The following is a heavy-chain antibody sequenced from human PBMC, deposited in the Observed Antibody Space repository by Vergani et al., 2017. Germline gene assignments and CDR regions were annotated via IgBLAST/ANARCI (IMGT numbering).Heavy chain of an antibody. CDR3: ARGGYCSSTSCYGYNWFDP. V-gene: IGHV3-21*01. CDR2: ISSSSSYI. Sequence: EVQLVESGGGLVKPGGSLRLSCAASGFTFSSYSMNWVRQAPGKGLEWVSSISSSSSYIYYEDSVKGRFTISRDNAKNSLYLQMNSLRAEDTAVYYCARGGYCSSTSCYGYNWFDPWSQGTLVTVSS. D-gene: IGHD2-2*01. CDR1: GFTFSSYS. J-gene: IGHJ5*02.